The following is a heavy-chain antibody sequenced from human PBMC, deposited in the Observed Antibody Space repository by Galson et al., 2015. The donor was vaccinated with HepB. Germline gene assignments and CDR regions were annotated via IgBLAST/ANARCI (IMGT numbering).Heavy chain of an antibody. CDR1: GFTFSSYA. J-gene: IGHJ5*02. Sequence: SLRLSCAASGFTFSSYAMHWVRQAPGKGLEWVAVISYDGSNKYYADSVKGRFTISRDNSKNTLYLQMNSLRAEDTAVYYCARARYYYDSSGYYSGWFDPWGKGTLVTVSS. CDR2: ISYDGSNK. CDR3: ARARYYYDSSGYYSGWFDP. V-gene: IGHV3-30-3*01. D-gene: IGHD3-22*01.